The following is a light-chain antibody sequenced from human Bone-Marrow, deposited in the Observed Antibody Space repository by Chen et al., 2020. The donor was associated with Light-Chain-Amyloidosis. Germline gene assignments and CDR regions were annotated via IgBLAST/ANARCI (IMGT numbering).Light chain of an antibody. V-gene: IGLV3-25*03. CDR1: DLPTKY. CDR2: RDT. J-gene: IGLJ2*01. CDR3: QSADSSGTYEVI. Sequence: SYELPQPPSVSVSPGQTARITCSGDDLPTKYVYGNQQKPGQAPMLVIHRDTERPSGISERFSGASSGTTATLTISGVQAEDEADYHCQSADSSGTYEVIFGGGTKLTVL.